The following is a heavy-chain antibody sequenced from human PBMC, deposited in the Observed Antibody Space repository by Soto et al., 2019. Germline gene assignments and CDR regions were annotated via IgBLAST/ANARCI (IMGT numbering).Heavy chain of an antibody. CDR2: ISAYNGNT. CDR1: GYTFTSYG. J-gene: IGHJ6*02. Sequence: GAAVKVSCKASGYTFTSYGISWVRQAPGQGLEWMGWISAYNGNTNYAQKLQGRVTMTTDTSTSTAYMELRSLRSDDTAVYYCARDHFYSSSSTYYYGMDVWGQGTPVTVSS. D-gene: IGHD6-6*01. V-gene: IGHV1-18*01. CDR3: ARDHFYSSSSTYYYGMDV.